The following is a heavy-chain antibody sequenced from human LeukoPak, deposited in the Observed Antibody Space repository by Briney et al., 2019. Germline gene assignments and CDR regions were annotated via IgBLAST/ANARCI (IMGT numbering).Heavy chain of an antibody. CDR1: GDSVSSGA. Sequence: SQTLSLTCAIAGDSVSSGAWNWIRQSPSRGLEWLGRTYYRSKWYNDYAVSLNSRVTITPDTSKNQFSLHLNSLTPEDTAIYYCARVTASGSHDYWGQGTLVTVSS. CDR3: ARVTASGSHDY. D-gene: IGHD3-10*01. J-gene: IGHJ4*02. V-gene: IGHV6-1*01. CDR2: TYYRSKWYN.